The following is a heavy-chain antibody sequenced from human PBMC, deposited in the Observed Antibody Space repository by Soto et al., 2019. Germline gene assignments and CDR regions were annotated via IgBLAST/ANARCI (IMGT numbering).Heavy chain of an antibody. CDR2: ISGSGFKK. CDR3: AKNQGVELVPLATVDWFDP. V-gene: IGHV3-23*01. Sequence: LRLSCAASGFIFENFGMSWVRQAPGKGLEWISSISGSGFKKYYADSVKGRFTISRDNSKSTVYLELNNLSAEDTAVYHCAKNQGVELVPLATVDWFDPWGQGSVVTVYS. D-gene: IGHD1-26*01. J-gene: IGHJ5*02. CDR1: GFIFENFG.